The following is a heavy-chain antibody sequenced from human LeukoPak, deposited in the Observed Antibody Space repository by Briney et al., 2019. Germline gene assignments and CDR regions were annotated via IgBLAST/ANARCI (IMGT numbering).Heavy chain of an antibody. CDR3: AREGPAATRKTYGMDV. J-gene: IGHJ6*04. Sequence: GGSLRLSCAASGFTLSSYWMHWVRQAPGKGLVWVSRINSDGSSTSYADSVKGRFTISRDNAKNTLYLQMNSLRAEDTAVYYCAREGPAATRKTYGMDVWGKGTTVTVSS. CDR1: GFTLSSYW. D-gene: IGHD2-2*01. CDR2: INSDGSST. V-gene: IGHV3-74*01.